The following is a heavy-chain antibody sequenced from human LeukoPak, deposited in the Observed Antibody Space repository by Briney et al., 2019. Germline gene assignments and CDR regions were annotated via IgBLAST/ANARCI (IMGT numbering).Heavy chain of an antibody. J-gene: IGHJ4*02. CDR1: GFTFSSYS. V-gene: IGHV3-21*01. CDR3: ARDTGLRWGFDY. D-gene: IGHD4-23*01. CDR2: ISSSSSYI. Sequence: GGSLRLSCAASGFTFSSYSMNWVRQAPGKGLEWVSSISSSSSYIYYADSVKGRFTISRDNAKNSLYLQMNSLRAEDTAVYYCARDTGLRWGFDYWGQGTLVTVSS.